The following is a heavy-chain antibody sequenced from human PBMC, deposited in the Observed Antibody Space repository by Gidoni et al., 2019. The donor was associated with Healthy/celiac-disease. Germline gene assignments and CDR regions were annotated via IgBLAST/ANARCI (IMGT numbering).Heavy chain of an antibody. Sequence: EVQLVQSGAEVKKPGESLRISCKGSGYSFTSYWISWVRQMPGKGLEWMGRIDPSDSFTNYSPSFPGHFPISADKSLRTAYLQWSSLKASDTAIYYCARHETGYDEMDYWGQGTLVTVSS. J-gene: IGHJ4*02. V-gene: IGHV5-10-1*01. CDR1: GYSFTSYW. D-gene: IGHD5-12*01. CDR2: IDPSDSFT. CDR3: ARHETGYDEMDY.